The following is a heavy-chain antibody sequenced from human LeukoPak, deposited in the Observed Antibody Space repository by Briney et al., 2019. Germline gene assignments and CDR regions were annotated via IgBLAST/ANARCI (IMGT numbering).Heavy chain of an antibody. CDR3: ARHEASGSYFLDY. V-gene: IGHV4-39*01. Sequence: PSETLPLTCTVSGGSISSSSYYWGWIRQPPGKGLEWIGSIYYSGSTYYNPSLKSRVTISVDTSKNQFSLKLSSVTAADTAVYYCARHEASGSYFLDYWGQGTLVTVSS. CDR2: IYYSGST. CDR1: GGSISSSSYY. D-gene: IGHD1-26*01. J-gene: IGHJ4*02.